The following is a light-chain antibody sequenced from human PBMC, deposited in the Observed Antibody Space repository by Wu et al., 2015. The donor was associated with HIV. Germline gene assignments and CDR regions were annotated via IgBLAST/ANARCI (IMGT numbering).Light chain of an antibody. Sequence: IQLTQSPSSLSASIGDRVTNTCRASQDIATYLAWYQQIPGKAPRVLIYDASTLQTGVSSRFSGSGSGAEFTLSISGLQREDFAIYYCQQLNSFPLTFGHGTRLEIK. CDR3: QQLNSFPLT. CDR1: QDIATY. J-gene: IGKJ5*01. CDR2: DAS. V-gene: IGKV1-9*01.